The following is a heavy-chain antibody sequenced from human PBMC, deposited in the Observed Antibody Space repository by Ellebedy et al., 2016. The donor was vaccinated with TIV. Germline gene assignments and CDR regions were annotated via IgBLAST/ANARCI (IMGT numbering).Heavy chain of an antibody. CDR2: ISTCNGNT. V-gene: IGHV1-18*01. D-gene: IGHD3-16*02. J-gene: IGHJ4*02. Sequence: ASVKVSXXASGYPFNSHSISWVRQAPGQGLEWLGWISTCNGNTNYTQKVQGRVSLTTDTSTSTAYMELRNLRSDDTAVYYCGRDSLGYTSLTDYWGQGTLVIVSS. CDR1: GYPFNSHS. CDR3: GRDSLGYTSLTDY.